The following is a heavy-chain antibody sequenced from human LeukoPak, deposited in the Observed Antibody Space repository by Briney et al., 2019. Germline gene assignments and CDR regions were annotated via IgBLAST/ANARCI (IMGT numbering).Heavy chain of an antibody. CDR2: INPNSGGT. V-gene: IGHV1-2*02. CDR3: AGAGYSSAGGDY. D-gene: IGHD6-25*01. J-gene: IGHJ4*02. Sequence: ASVKVSCKASGYTFTGYYMHWVQQAPGQGLEWMGWINPNSGGTNYAQKFQGRVTMTRDTSISTAYMELSRLRSDDTAVYYCAGAGYSSAGGDYWGQGTLVTVSS. CDR1: GYTFTGYY.